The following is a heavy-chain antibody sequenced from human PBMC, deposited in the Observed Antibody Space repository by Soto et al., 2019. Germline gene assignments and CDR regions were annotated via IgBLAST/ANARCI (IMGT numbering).Heavy chain of an antibody. D-gene: IGHD3-22*01. J-gene: IGHJ4*02. V-gene: IGHV3-48*03. CDR2: ISYTGSTI. CDR3: ARGLRNYYDRSGLHY. Sequence: GGSLRLSCVGSEFTFSNYEMNWVRQAPGKGLEWVSYISYTGSTIYYADSVRGRFTISRDNSKNSLYLQMNGLRAEDTAVYYCARGLRNYYDRSGLHYWGQGTLVTVSS. CDR1: EFTFSNYE.